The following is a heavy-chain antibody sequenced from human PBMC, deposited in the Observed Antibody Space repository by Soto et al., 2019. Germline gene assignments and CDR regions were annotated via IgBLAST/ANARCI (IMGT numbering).Heavy chain of an antibody. CDR3: ARDKGDYGFDNWFDP. CDR2: IYYRGST. D-gene: IGHD4-17*01. J-gene: IGHJ5*02. CDR1: GGSISSYY. V-gene: IGHV4-59*01. Sequence: SETLSLTCTVSGGSISSYYWSWIRQPPGKGLEWIGYIYYRGSTNYNPSLKSRVTISVDTSKNQFSLKLSSVTAADTAVYYCARDKGDYGFDNWFDPWGQGTLVTVSS.